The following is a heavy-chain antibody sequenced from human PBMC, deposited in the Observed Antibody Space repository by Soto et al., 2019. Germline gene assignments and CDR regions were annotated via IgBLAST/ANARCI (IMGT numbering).Heavy chain of an antibody. CDR2: VYDSGSS. CDR3: GRGVAETDFYPWANWFDL. D-gene: IGHD6-19*01. Sequence: QMVLQESGPGLVKPSETLSLTCNVSGGSISSFYWTWIRQPAGGRLEWIGRVYDSGSSNYNPSLKTRITTSLHRSRSQFSLSLYSVTAADTAVYYCGRGVAETDFYPWANWFDLWGQGILGTVSS. J-gene: IGHJ5*02. V-gene: IGHV4-4*07. CDR1: GGSISSFY.